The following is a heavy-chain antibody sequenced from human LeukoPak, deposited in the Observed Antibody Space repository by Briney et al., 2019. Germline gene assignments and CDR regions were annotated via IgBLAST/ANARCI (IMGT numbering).Heavy chain of an antibody. V-gene: IGHV3-23*01. CDR3: AKDYGDPNWFDP. CDR1: GFTFSSYA. J-gene: IGHJ5*02. CDR2: ISGSGGST. Sequence: GGSLRLSCAASGFTFSSYAMSWVRQAPGKGLEWVSAISGSGGSTYYADSVKGRFTISRDNSKNTLYLQTNSLRAEDTAVYYCAKDYGDPNWFDPWGQGTLVTVSS. D-gene: IGHD4-17*01.